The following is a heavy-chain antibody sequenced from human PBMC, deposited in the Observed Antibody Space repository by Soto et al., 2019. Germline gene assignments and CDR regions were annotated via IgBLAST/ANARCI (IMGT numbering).Heavy chain of an antibody. CDR3: AKRRGAGGHFDY. V-gene: IGHV3-23*01. CDR1: GFTFSGYA. D-gene: IGHD2-15*01. J-gene: IGHJ4*02. Sequence: GGSLRLSCAASGFTFSGYAMGWVRQGPGKGLEWVAVVSIGGSTHYADSVRGRFTISRDNSKNTLSLQMNSLTAEDTAVYFCAKRRGAGGHFDYWGQGALVTVSS. CDR2: VSIGGST.